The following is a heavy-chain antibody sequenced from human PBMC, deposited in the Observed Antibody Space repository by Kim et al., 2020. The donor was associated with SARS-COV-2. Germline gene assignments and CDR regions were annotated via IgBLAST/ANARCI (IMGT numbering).Heavy chain of an antibody. J-gene: IGHJ1*01. D-gene: IGHD3-10*01. V-gene: IGHV3-23*01. CDR3: AKVPGGFGGLN. Sequence: GGSLRLSCAASGLTFSSYAMSWVRQAPGKGLEWVSAITGGAIGTYYADSVKGRFTISRDDSEKTLYLQMNSLRAEDTATYYCAKVPGGFGGLNWGQGNLV. CDR2: ITGGAIGT. CDR1: GLTFSSYA.